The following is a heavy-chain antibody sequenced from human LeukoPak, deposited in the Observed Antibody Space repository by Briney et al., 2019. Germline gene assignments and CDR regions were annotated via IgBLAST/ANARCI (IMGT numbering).Heavy chain of an antibody. V-gene: IGHV4-59*01. CDR3: AREVRDYVDYYYYYMDV. J-gene: IGHJ6*03. CDR1: GGPISSYY. Sequence: PSETLSLTCTVSGGPISSYYWTWIRQPPGKGLEWIGYIYYSGNTNTNYSPSLKSRVTISVDRSKNQFSLNLSSVTAADTAVYYCAREVRDYVDYYYYYMDVWGKGTTVTVSS. CDR2: IYYSGNTNT. D-gene: IGHD4-17*01.